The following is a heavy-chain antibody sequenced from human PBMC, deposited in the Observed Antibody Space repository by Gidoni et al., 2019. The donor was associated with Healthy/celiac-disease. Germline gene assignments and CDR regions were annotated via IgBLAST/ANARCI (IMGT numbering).Heavy chain of an antibody. CDR3: ARGGYSSSWPPKLDMGY. CDR2: IIPILGTA. Sequence: QVQLVQSGAAVKKPGSSVKVSCKASGGTFSSYAISWVRQAPGQGLEWMGGIIPILGTANYAQNFQGRVTITADESTSTAYMELSSLRSEDTAVYYCARGGYSSSWPPKLDMGYLGQGTLVTVSS. J-gene: IGHJ4*02. V-gene: IGHV1-69*01. D-gene: IGHD6-13*01. CDR1: GGTFSSYA.